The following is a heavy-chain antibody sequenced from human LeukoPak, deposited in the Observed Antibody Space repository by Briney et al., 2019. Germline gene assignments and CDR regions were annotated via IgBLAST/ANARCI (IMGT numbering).Heavy chain of an antibody. CDR2: SDTSVTT. D-gene: IGHD3-22*01. Sequence: PSQTLSLTCTVSGHSISSGDNYWSWIRQRAEKGLEWIVRSDTSVTTNSNPSLKSRVTISGDTSKNQFSLRLSSVTAADTAVYYCARASYSYDINGWVPFDYWGQGTLVTVSS. V-gene: IGHV4-61*02. J-gene: IGHJ4*02. CDR1: GHSISSGDNY. CDR3: ARASYSYDINGWVPFDY.